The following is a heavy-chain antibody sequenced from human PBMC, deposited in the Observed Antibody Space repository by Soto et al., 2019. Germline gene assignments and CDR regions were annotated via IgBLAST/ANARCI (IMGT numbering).Heavy chain of an antibody. Sequence: QLQLQESGSRLVKPSQTLSLTCAVSGGSIISGGYSWTWILQPPGKGLEWIGYISHTGGTYFKPSLRSRVVISVDRSKNQFSLKLNSVTAADTAVYYCARLNGDPDYWGQGILVTVSS. CDR1: GGSIISGGYS. CDR2: ISHTGGT. V-gene: IGHV4-30-2*01. J-gene: IGHJ4*02. D-gene: IGHD2-8*01. CDR3: ARLNGDPDY.